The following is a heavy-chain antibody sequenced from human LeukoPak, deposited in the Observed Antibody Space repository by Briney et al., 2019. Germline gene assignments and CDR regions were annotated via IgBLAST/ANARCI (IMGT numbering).Heavy chain of an antibody. V-gene: IGHV4-59*08. Sequence: SETLSLTCTVSGGSLSSYYWSWIRQPPGKGLEWIGYIYYSGSTNYNPSLKSRVTISVDTSKNQFSLKLSSVTAAGTAVYYCARVVTIFGVVISYFDYWGQGTLVTVSS. CDR2: IYYSGST. J-gene: IGHJ4*02. CDR1: GGSLSSYY. CDR3: ARVVTIFGVVISYFDY. D-gene: IGHD3-3*01.